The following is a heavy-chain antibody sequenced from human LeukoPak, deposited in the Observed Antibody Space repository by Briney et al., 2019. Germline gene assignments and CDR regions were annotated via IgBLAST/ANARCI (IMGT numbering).Heavy chain of an antibody. Sequence: ASVKVSCKASGGTFSSYGFSWVRQAPGQGLEWMGWISAYNGNTNYAQKLQGRVTMTTDTSTSTAYMELRSLRSDDTAVYYCARGGGGYDFWSGYSPIVVYYYMDVWGKGTTVTVSS. CDR2: ISAYNGNT. CDR3: ARGGGGYDFWSGYSPIVVYYYMDV. J-gene: IGHJ6*03. CDR1: GGTFSSYG. V-gene: IGHV1-18*01. D-gene: IGHD3-3*01.